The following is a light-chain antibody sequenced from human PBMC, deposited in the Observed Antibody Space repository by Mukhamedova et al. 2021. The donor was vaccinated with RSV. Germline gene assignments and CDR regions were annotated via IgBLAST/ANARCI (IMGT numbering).Light chain of an antibody. Sequence: APKLMIFQGNKRPSGVSNRFSGSKSGNTASLTISGLQAEDEANYYCCSYAGVSTLFFCGGTKLTFL. CDR3: CSYAGVSTLF. CDR2: QGN. J-gene: IGLJ2*01. V-gene: IGLV2-23*01.